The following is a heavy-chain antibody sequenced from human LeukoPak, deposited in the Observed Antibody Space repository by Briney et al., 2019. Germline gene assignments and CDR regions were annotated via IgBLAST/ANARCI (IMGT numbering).Heavy chain of an antibody. V-gene: IGHV3-23*01. CDR3: ATGSGYYYDH. CDR1: GFTFSSYA. CDR2: VSGHGTSS. J-gene: IGHJ4*02. Sequence: GGSLRLSCAASGFTFSSYAITWVRQAPGEGLEWVSTVSGHGTSSYYPDSVKGRFTVSRDNSKNTLYLQMSSLRAEDTAVYYCATGSGYYYDHWGQGTLVTVSS. D-gene: IGHD3-22*01.